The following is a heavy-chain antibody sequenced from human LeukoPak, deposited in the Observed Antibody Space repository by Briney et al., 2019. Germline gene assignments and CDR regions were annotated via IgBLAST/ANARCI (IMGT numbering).Heavy chain of an antibody. V-gene: IGHV3-23*01. J-gene: IGHJ4*02. CDR1: GFTFSNYA. CDR2: ISGSVGST. D-gene: IGHD3-10*01. Sequence: PGGSLRLSCAASGFTFSNYAMSWVRQAPGKGLEWVSAISGSVGSTYYADSVKGRFTISRDNSKNTLYLQMNSLRAEDTAVYYCARGLWFGESNLSLWGQGTLVTVSS. CDR3: ARGLWFGESNLSL.